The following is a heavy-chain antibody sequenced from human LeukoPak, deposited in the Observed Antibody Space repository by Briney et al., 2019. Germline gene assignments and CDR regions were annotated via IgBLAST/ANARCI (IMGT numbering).Heavy chain of an antibody. J-gene: IGHJ4*02. CDR3: ARQSPYFGDHLDY. CDR1: GFTFSSFE. V-gene: IGHV3-48*03. Sequence: GGSLRLSCAASGFTFSSFEMNWVRQAPGKGLEWISYISSGGSTIYYADSVKGRFTVSRDNAKNSLYLHMNSLRAEDTAVCYCARQSPYFGDHLDYWGQGTLVTVSS. CDR2: ISSGGSTI. D-gene: IGHD4-17*01.